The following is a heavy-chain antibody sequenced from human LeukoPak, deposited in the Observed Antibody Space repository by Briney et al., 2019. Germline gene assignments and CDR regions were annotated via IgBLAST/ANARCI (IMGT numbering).Heavy chain of an antibody. J-gene: IGHJ4*02. CDR2: INHSGST. CDR1: GGPFSGYY. D-gene: IGHD3-10*01. V-gene: IGHV4-34*01. Sequence: SETLSLTCAVYGGPFSGYYWSWIRQPPGKGLEWIGEINHSGSTNYNPSLKSRVTISVDTSKNQFSLKLSSVTAADTAVYYCASSGSGSYYPFDYWGQGTLVTVSS. CDR3: ASSGSGSYYPFDY.